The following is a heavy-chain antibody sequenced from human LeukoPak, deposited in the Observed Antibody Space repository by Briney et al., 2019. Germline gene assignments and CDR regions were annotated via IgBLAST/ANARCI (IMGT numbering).Heavy chain of an antibody. V-gene: IGHV1-2*02. CDR2: INPHNGDT. Sequence: ASVKVSCKASGYTVIGYYLHWVRQAPGQGLEWMGWINPHNGDTNYAQKFQGRVTMTRDTSITTAYMDLSRLKSDDTAVYYCATVRDIVVGGGPYYFDYWGQGTLVTVSS. CDR1: GYTVIGYY. CDR3: ATVRDIVVGGGPYYFDY. D-gene: IGHD2-15*01. J-gene: IGHJ4*02.